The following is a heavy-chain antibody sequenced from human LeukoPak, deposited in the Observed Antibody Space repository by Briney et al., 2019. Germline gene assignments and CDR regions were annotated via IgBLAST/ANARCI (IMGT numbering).Heavy chain of an antibody. D-gene: IGHD2-2*01. CDR2: INPNSGGT. Sequence: GASVNVSCKASGYTFTGYYMHWVRQAPGQGLEWMGWINPNSGGTNYAQKFQGRVTMTRDTSISTAYMELSRLRSDDTAVYYCAREPAAPTEYYMDVWGKGTTVTVSS. CDR1: GYTFTGYY. CDR3: AREPAAPTEYYMDV. V-gene: IGHV1-2*02. J-gene: IGHJ6*03.